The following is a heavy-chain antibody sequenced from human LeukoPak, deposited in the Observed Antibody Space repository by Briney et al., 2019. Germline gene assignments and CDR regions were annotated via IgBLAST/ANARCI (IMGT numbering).Heavy chain of an antibody. CDR3: ARGPSGSYIDAFDV. CDR2: ISSSSSSI. Sequence: GGSLRLSCVASGFTFSTYSMNWVRQAPGKGLEWVSYISSSSSSICQADSVKGRFTISRDNAKNSLYLQMNSLRDKDTAVYFCARGPSGSYIDAFDVWGQGTMVTVSS. CDR1: GFTFSTYS. J-gene: IGHJ3*01. D-gene: IGHD1-26*01. V-gene: IGHV3-48*02.